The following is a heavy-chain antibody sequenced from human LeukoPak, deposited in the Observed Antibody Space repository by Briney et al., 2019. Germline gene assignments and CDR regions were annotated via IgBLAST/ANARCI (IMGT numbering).Heavy chain of an antibody. D-gene: IGHD6-19*01. CDR3: ATSGIAVAGTDDAFDI. J-gene: IGHJ3*02. CDR2: ISGSGGST. V-gene: IGHV3-23*01. CDR1: GFTFSSYA. Sequence: GGSLRLSCAASGFTFSSYAMSWVRQAPGKGLEWVSAISGSGGSTYYADSAKGRFTISRDNSKNTLYLQMNSLRAEDTAVYYCATSGIAVAGTDDAFDIWGQGTMVTVSS.